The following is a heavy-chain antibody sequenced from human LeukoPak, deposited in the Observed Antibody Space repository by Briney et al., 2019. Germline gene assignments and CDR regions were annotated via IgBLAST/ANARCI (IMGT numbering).Heavy chain of an antibody. V-gene: IGHV4-30-2*01. J-gene: IGHJ4*02. D-gene: IGHD3-10*01. CDR1: GGSISSGGYS. CDR2: IYHSGST. Sequence: KSSETLSLTCAVSGGSISSGGYSWSWIRQPPGKGLEWIGYIYHSGSTYYNPSLKSRVTISVDRSKNQFSLKLSSVTAADTAVYYCARGPGGSGGYLPYYFDYWGQGTLVTVSS. CDR3: ARGPGGSGGYLPYYFDY.